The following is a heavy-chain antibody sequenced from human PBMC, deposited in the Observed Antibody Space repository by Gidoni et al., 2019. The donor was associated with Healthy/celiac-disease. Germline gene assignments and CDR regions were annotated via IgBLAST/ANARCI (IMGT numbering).Heavy chain of an antibody. Sequence: QVQLVQSGAEVKKPGSSVKVSCKASGGTFSSYAISWVRQAPGQGLEWMGRIIPILGIANYAQKFQGRVTITADKSTSTAYMELSSLRSEDTAVYYCATYCSSTSCYPPFDIWGQGTMVTVSS. CDR3: ATYCSSTSCYPPFDI. J-gene: IGHJ3*02. CDR1: GGTFSSYA. D-gene: IGHD2-2*01. CDR2: IIPILGIA. V-gene: IGHV1-69*04.